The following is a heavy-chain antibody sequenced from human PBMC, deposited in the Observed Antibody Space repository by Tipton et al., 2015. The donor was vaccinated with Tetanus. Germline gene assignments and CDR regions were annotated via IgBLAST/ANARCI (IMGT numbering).Heavy chain of an antibody. CDR3: VRGRGLGAYSYGFEY. J-gene: IGHJ4*02. CDR2: VSYSGRT. CDR1: GGSVRGGDYS. Sequence: TLSLTCTVSGGSVRGGDYSWNWIRQPPGKGLEWLAYVSYSGRTNSNYSLKSRITVSLDASKNQFSLKLTSVTAADTAVYYCVRGRGLGAYSYGFEYWGQGALVTVSS. V-gene: IGHV4-61*08. D-gene: IGHD5-18*01.